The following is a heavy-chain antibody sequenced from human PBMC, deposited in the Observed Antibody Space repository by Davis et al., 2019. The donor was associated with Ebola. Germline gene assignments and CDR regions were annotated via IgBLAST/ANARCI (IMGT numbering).Heavy chain of an antibody. V-gene: IGHV3-74*01. Sequence: GESLKISCAASGFTFSSYGMHWVRQAPGKGLVWVSHINSDGSTKIYADSVEGRFTISRDNSKNTLYLQMNSLRAEDTAVYYCAKGLGNQLLYGLDVWGQGTTVTVSS. CDR2: INSDGSTK. J-gene: IGHJ6*02. CDR3: AKGLGNQLLYGLDV. CDR1: GFTFSSYG. D-gene: IGHD1-14*01.